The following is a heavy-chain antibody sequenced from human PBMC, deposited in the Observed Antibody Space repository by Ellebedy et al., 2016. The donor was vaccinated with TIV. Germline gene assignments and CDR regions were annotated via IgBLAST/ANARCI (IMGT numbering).Heavy chain of an antibody. CDR3: ARIAPRDNWNYVPFPTYFDY. V-gene: IGHV4-34*01. CDR2: INHSGST. J-gene: IGHJ4*02. CDR1: GGSFSGYY. Sequence: SETLSLTXAVYGGSFSGYYWSWIRQPPGKGLEWIGEINHSGSTNYNPSLKSRVTISVDTSKNQFSLKLSSVTAADTAVYYCARIAPRDNWNYVPFPTYFDYWGQGTLVTVSS. D-gene: IGHD1-7*01.